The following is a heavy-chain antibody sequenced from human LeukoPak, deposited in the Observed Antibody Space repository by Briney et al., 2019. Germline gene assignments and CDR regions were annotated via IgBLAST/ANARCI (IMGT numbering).Heavy chain of an antibody. V-gene: IGHV4-59*02. Sequence: SETLSLTCTVSGGSVSSYYWSRMRQSPGKGLEWIGYVYYSGSTNYNPALKSRVTISLDTSENQFSLKLSSVTAADTAVYYCAREANSPTARYWYFDLWGRGTQVTVFS. CDR2: VYYSGST. J-gene: IGHJ2*01. CDR1: GGSVSSYY. CDR3: AREANSPTARYWYFDL. D-gene: IGHD2-21*01.